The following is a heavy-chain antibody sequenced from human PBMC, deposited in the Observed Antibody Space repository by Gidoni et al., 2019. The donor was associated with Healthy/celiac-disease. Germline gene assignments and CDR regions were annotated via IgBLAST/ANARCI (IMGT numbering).Heavy chain of an antibody. CDR1: EYTFDDYA. CDR3: AKENTLEPYGMDV. Sequence: EVQLVESGGGVVQLGGCLRLSCAAPEYTFDDYAMHWVRQAPGKGLEWVSLISGDGGSTYYADSVKGRFTISRDNSKNSLYLQMNSLRTEDTALYYCAKENTLEPYGMDVWGQGTTVTVSS. V-gene: IGHV3-43*02. CDR2: ISGDGGST. J-gene: IGHJ6*02.